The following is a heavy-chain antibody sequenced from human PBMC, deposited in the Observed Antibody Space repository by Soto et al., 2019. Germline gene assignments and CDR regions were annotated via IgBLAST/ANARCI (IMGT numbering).Heavy chain of an antibody. J-gene: IGHJ6*02. Sequence: QVQLVESGGGVVQPGRSPRLSCAATGFSFSTYAMEWVRQAPGKGLVWVALISYDGSERYYADSVQGRFTVSRDNPKSTLYLHMNSLRPEDTAVYYCARPVEPFYYYGMDVWGQGTTVTVSS. CDR1: GFSFSTYA. CDR3: ARPVEPFYYYGMDV. CDR2: ISYDGSER. V-gene: IGHV3-30-3*01.